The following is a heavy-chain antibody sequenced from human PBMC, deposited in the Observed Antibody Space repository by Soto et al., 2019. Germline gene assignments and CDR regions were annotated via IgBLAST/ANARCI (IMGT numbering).Heavy chain of an antibody. V-gene: IGHV1-69*08. CDR3: ARDQLYADYYYYGMDV. D-gene: IGHD3-16*02. CDR2: IIPIIGIA. Sequence: QVQLVQSGAEVKKPGSSVKVSCKASGGTFSSYTISWVRQAPGQGLEWMGRIIPIIGIANHAQKFQGRVTITADKSTSTAYMELSSLRSEDTAVYYWARDQLYADYYYYGMDVWGQGTTVTVSS. J-gene: IGHJ6*02. CDR1: GGTFSSYT.